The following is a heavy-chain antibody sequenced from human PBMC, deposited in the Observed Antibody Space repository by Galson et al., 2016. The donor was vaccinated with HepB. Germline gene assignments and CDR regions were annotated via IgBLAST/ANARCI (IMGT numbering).Heavy chain of an antibody. J-gene: IGHJ4*02. D-gene: IGHD3-3*01. CDR2: ISPSGAGT. CDR3: ARDRSGGDY. V-gene: IGHV1-46*01. Sequence: SVKVSCKASGYIFTSYYILWVRQAPGQGLEWMGVISPSGAGTTYAQKFQGRLTMTRDTSTNTVYMEPYSLTSDDTAVYYCARDRSGGDYWGQGTLVTVSS. CDR1: GYIFTSYY.